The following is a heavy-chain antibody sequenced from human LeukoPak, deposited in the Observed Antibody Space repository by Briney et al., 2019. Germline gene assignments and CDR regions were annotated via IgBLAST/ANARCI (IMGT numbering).Heavy chain of an antibody. CDR2: ISYDGSNI. D-gene: IGHD6-13*01. Sequence: PGGSLRLSCAASGFTFSSYGMHWVRQAPGKGLEWVAVISYDGSNIYYADSVKGRFTISRDNSKNTLYLQMNSLRAEDTAVYYCAKDPRQQQLVPYYFDYWGQGTLVTVSS. V-gene: IGHV3-30*18. J-gene: IGHJ4*02. CDR1: GFTFSSYG. CDR3: AKDPRQQQLVPYYFDY.